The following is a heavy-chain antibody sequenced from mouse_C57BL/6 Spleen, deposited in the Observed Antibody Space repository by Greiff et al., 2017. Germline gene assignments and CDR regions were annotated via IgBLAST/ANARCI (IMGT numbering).Heavy chain of an antibody. Sequence: QVQLQQPGTELVKPGASVKLSCKASGYTFTSYGMHWVKQRPGQGLEWIGNINPSNGGTNYNEKFKSKATLTVDTSSSTAYMQLSSLTSEDSAVYYGESPFTTVPHDWYFDVWGTGTTVTVSS. J-gene: IGHJ1*03. CDR2: INPSNGGT. CDR1: GYTFTSYG. CDR3: ESPFTTVPHDWYFDV. V-gene: IGHV1-53*01. D-gene: IGHD1-1*01.